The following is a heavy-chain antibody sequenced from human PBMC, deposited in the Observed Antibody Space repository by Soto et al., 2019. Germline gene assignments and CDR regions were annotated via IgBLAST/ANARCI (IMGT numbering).Heavy chain of an antibody. CDR1: GGSISTNC. V-gene: IGHV4-4*02. CDR3: ARHIAVSGTRGFDF. D-gene: IGHD6-19*01. Sequence: QVQLQESGPGLMKPSGTLSLTCAVSGGSISTNCWSWVRQPPGKGLEWIGEIYHGGATNYNPSLNTRVTMSVDKSQNHLTLNLNAVTAADRAVYYCARHIAVSGTRGFDFWGHGTLVTVSS. CDR2: IYHGGAT. J-gene: IGHJ4*01.